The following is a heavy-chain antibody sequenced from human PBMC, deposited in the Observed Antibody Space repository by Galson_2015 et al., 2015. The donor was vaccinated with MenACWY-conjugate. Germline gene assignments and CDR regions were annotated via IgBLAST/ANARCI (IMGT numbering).Heavy chain of an antibody. CDR2: TYYKSKWYN. CDR3: AREVMFSRNFYAIDY. D-gene: IGHD1-7*01. Sequence: CAISGDSVSSHSAAWNWIRQSPSRGLERLGRTYYKSKWYNDYAASVKSRMTIHPDTSKNLISLQLNSVTPEDTAVYYCAREVMFSRNFYAIDYWGQGTRVTVSS. J-gene: IGHJ4*02. V-gene: IGHV6-1*01. CDR1: GDSVSSHSAA.